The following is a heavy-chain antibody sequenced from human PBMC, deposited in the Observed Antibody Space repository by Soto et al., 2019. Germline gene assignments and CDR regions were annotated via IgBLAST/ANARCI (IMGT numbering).Heavy chain of an antibody. J-gene: IGHJ6*02. CDR1: GYTFTSYG. CDR3: ARDQEAAAGTMWGDYGMDV. V-gene: IGHV1-18*01. D-gene: IGHD6-13*01. Sequence: ASVKVSCKASGYTFTSYGISWVRQAPGQGLEWMGWISAYNGNTNYAQKLQGRVTMTTDTSTSTAYMELRSLRSDDTAVYYCARDQEAAAGTMWGDYGMDVWGQGTTVTVSS. CDR2: ISAYNGNT.